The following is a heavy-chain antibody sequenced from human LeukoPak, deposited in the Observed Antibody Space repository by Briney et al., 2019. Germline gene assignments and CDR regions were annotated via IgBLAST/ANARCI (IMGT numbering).Heavy chain of an antibody. V-gene: IGHV1-2*02. CDR1: GYTFRNYF. Sequence: ASVKVSCKASGYTFRNYFIYWLRQAPGRGLEWMGWISPDNGDTKYAQKFEGRVTITRDISISTVYMELRRLSSDDTAMYYCARDFGGYDYYMDVWAKGTTVTVSS. D-gene: IGHD5-12*01. CDR2: ISPDNGDT. J-gene: IGHJ6*03. CDR3: ARDFGGYDYYMDV.